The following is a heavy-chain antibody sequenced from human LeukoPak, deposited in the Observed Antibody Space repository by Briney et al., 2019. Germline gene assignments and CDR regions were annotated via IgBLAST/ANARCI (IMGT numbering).Heavy chain of an antibody. CDR1: GFTFSDNY. Sequence: GGSPRLSCAASGFTFSDNYMSWIRQAPGKGLEWVAVISYDGSNKYYADSVKGRFTISRDNSKNTLYLQMNSLRAEDTAVYYCAKQCGGSDWFDAFDIWGQGTMVTVSS. D-gene: IGHD6-19*01. V-gene: IGHV3-30*18. CDR3: AKQCGGSDWFDAFDI. CDR2: ISYDGSNK. J-gene: IGHJ3*02.